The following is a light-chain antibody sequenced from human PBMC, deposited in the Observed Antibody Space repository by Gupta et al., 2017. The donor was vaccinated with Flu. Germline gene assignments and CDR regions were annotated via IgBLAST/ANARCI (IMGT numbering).Light chain of an antibody. CDR2: SDN. CDR1: SSNIGSNP. J-gene: IGLJ3*02. Sequence: QSVLTQAPSASGTPGQRFTISCSVSSSNIGSNPVNWYRQLPGTAPKLVIYSDNQRPLGVPDRFSGYRSGNSAFLVISGLQSEDEADYHCAAWDDSLNGFWVFGGGTKLTVL. CDR3: AAWDDSLNGFWV. V-gene: IGLV1-44*01.